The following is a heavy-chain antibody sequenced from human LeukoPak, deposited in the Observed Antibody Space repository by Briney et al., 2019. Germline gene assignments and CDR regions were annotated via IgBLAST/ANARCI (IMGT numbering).Heavy chain of an antibody. CDR3: ARESRWFGEFNDAFDI. CDR2: INWNGGST. CDR1: GFTFDDYV. V-gene: IGHV3-20*04. J-gene: IGHJ3*02. Sequence: GSLRLSCAASGFTFDDYVMSWVRQVPGKGLEGVSGINWNGGSTGYADFVKGRFTISRDNPKNSLYLQMNSLRAEDTALYYCARESRWFGEFNDAFDIWGQGTMVTVSS. D-gene: IGHD3-10*01.